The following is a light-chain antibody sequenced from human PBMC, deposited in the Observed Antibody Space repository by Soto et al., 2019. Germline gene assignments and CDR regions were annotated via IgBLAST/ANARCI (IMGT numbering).Light chain of an antibody. J-gene: IGLJ1*01. Sequence: SYELTQPPSVSVAPGKTVSITCGADDIGTKSDHWYQQKPGQAPLLVIYYDIDRLSGIPERFSGSNSGNTATLTISGGDAGDEDDYFCQVWDNGSDQYVFGSGSKVTVL. V-gene: IGLV3-21*04. CDR2: YDI. CDR3: QVWDNGSDQYV. CDR1: DIGTKS.